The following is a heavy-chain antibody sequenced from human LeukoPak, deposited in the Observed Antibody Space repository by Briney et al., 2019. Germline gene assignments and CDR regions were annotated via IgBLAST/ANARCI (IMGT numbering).Heavy chain of an antibody. CDR2: IIPIFGTA. V-gene: IGHV1-69*13. D-gene: IGHD3-22*01. J-gene: IGHJ4*02. Sequence: ASVKVSCKASGGTFSSYAISWVRQAPGQGLEWMGGIIPIFGTANYAQKFQGRVTITADESTSTAYMELSSLRSEDTAVYYCARDDYYDSSGYGFGFDNWGQGTLVTVSS. CDR3: ARDDYYDSSGYGFGFDN. CDR1: GGTFSSYA.